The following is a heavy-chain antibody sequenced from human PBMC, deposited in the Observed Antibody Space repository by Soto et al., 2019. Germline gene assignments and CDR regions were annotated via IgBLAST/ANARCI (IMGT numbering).Heavy chain of an antibody. CDR3: ARGGITGIAAAGTYNWFDP. Sequence: SETLSLTCTVSCGSISSGGYYWSWIRQHPGKGLEWIGYIYYSGSTYYNPSLKSRVTISVDTSKNQFSLKLSSVTAADTAVYYCARGGITGIAAAGTYNWFDPWGQGTLVTVSS. D-gene: IGHD6-13*01. CDR2: IYYSGST. CDR1: CGSISSGGYY. J-gene: IGHJ5*02. V-gene: IGHV4-31*03.